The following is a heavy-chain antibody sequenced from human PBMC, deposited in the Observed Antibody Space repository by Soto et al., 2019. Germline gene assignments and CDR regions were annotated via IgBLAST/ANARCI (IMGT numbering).Heavy chain of an antibody. D-gene: IGHD3-3*01. J-gene: IGHJ1*01. V-gene: IGHV1-69*13. CDR1: GGTFSSYA. CDR2: IIPIFGTA. Sequence: ASVKVSCKASGGTFSSYAISWVRQAPGQGLEWMGGIIPIFGTANYAQKFQGRVTITADESTSTAYMELSSLRSEDTAVYYCARDSSTMEWLLTRAEYFQHWGQGTLVTVSS. CDR3: ARDSSTMEWLLTRAEYFQH.